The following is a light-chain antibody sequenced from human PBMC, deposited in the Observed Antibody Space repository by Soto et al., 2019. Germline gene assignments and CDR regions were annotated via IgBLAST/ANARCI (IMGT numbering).Light chain of an antibody. CDR3: QQRGNWPPTWT. CDR1: QSIGYY. Sequence: EIVLTQSPATLSLSPGERATLSFRASQSIGYYLAWYQEKPGQAPRLLIYDASIRATGIPARFSGSWSGTDFTLTINGLEPEDSAVYYCQQRGNWPPTWTFGQGTKVDI. J-gene: IGKJ1*01. V-gene: IGKV3-11*01. CDR2: DAS.